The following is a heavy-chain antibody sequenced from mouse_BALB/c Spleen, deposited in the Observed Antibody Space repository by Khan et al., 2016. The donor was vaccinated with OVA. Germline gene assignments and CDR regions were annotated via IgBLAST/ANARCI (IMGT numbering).Heavy chain of an antibody. CDR3: ARLAKYYGSRVVAY. CDR1: GFTFSTYG. V-gene: IGHV5-6*01. CDR2: ISTGGHYT. Sequence: EVELVESGGDLVVPGGSLQLSCAASGFTFSTYGMSWVRQPPDKRLEWVATISTGGHYTYYPDSVRGRFTISRDNSKNTLFLQMTSLKSEATAMFFCARLAKYYGSRVVAYWGQGTLITVDA. J-gene: IGHJ3*01. D-gene: IGHD1-1*01.